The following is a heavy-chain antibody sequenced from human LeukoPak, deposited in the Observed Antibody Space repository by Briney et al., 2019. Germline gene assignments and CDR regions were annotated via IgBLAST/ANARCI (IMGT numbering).Heavy chain of an antibody. V-gene: IGHV3-48*01. Sequence: GGSLRLSCAASGFTLSDYNMHWVRQAPGKGLEWVSYSSNIPTTTFYADSVKGRFTISRDNSKNTLYLQMNSLRAEDTAVYYCAKDRPEYGSGDAFDIWGQGTMVTVSS. CDR1: GFTLSDYN. CDR3: AKDRPEYGSGDAFDI. CDR2: SSNIPTTT. D-gene: IGHD3-10*01. J-gene: IGHJ3*02.